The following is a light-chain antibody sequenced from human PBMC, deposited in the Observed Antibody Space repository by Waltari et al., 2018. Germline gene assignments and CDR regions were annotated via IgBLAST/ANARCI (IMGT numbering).Light chain of an antibody. CDR3: QQRSNWPPT. CDR1: QSVSSY. CDR2: DAS. J-gene: IGKJ1*01. V-gene: IGKV3-11*01. Sequence: EIVLTQSPATLSLSPGERATLSCRASQSVSSYLAWYQQKPGQAPRLLIYDASNRATGIPARFSGSGSVTDFTLTISSLGPEDFAVYYCQQRSNWPPTFGQGTKVEIK.